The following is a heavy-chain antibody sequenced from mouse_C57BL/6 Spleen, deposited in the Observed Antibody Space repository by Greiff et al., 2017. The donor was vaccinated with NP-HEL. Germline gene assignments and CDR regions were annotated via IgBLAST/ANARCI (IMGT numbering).Heavy chain of an antibody. V-gene: IGHV1-80*01. D-gene: IGHD1-1*01. Sequence: VQLQQSGAELVKPGASVKISCKASGYAFSSYWMNWVKQRPGKGLEWIGQIYPGDGDPNYKGKFKGKATLTADKSSSSAYMQLSSLTSEDSAVYFCARPNYYGSSSYWYFDVWGTGTTVTVSS. CDR3: ARPNYYGSSSYWYFDV. CDR2: IYPGDGDP. CDR1: GYAFSSYW. J-gene: IGHJ1*03.